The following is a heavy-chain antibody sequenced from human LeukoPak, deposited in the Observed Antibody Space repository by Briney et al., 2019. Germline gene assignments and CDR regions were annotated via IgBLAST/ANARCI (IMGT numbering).Heavy chain of an antibody. J-gene: IGHJ3*02. CDR2: IWYDGSNK. CDR1: GFTFSSYG. D-gene: IGHD3-3*01. Sequence: GGSLRLSCAASGFTFSSYGMHWVRQAPGKGLEWVAVIWYDGSNKYYADSVKGRFTISRDNSKNTLYLQMNSLRAEDTAVYYCARALYYDFWSGYYTGSPGAFDIWGQGTMVTVSS. V-gene: IGHV3-33*01. CDR3: ARALYYDFWSGYYTGSPGAFDI.